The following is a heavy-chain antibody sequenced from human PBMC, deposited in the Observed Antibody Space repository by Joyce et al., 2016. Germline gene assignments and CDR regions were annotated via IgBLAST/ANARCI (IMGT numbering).Heavy chain of an antibody. Sequence: EVQLLESGGGLVQPGGSLRLSCAASGLTFRNYAMSWVRQAPGKGLEWVSEISGSGGSTYYADPVKGRFTISRDNSKNTLYLQMNSLGAEDTAIYYCAKDMYGDYTSDAFDIWGQGTMVTVSS. CDR1: GLTFRNYA. CDR3: AKDMYGDYTSDAFDI. D-gene: IGHD4-17*01. CDR2: ISGSGGST. J-gene: IGHJ3*02. V-gene: IGHV3-23*01.